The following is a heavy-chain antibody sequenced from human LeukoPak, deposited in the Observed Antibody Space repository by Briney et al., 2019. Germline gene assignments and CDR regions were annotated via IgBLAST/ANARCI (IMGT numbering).Heavy chain of an antibody. Sequence: PGGSLRLSCAASGFTFSSYAMSWVRQAPGKGLEWVSAISGSGGSTYYADSVKGQFTISRDNSKNTLYLQMNSLRAEDTAAYYCAKVAEMSIAAPDYWGQGTLVTVSS. D-gene: IGHD6-6*01. CDR1: GFTFSSYA. J-gene: IGHJ4*02. CDR2: ISGSGGST. CDR3: AKVAEMSIAAPDY. V-gene: IGHV3-23*01.